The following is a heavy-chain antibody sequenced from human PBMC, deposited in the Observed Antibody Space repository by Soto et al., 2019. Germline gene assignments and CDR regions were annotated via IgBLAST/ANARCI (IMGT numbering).Heavy chain of an antibody. CDR2: IIPIFDTA. CDR1: GGTFSSYA. V-gene: IGHV1-69*13. CDR3: ARDKERGSYSLGVAFDS. J-gene: IGHJ4*02. Sequence: ASVKVSCKASGGTFSSYAISWVRQAPGQGLEWMGGIIPIFDTANYAQKFQGRVTITADEATGTAYMELSSLRSEDTAVYYCARDKERGSYSLGVAFDSWGQGTLVTVSS. D-gene: IGHD1-26*01.